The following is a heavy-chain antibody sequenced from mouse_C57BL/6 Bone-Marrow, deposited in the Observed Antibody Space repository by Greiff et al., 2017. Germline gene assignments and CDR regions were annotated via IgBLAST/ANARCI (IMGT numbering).Heavy chain of an antibody. V-gene: IGHV5-6*01. CDR1: GFTFSSYG. CDR3: ARHCISPYFDY. CDR2: ISSGGSYT. Sequence: EVMLVESGGDLVKPGGSLKLSCAASGFTFSSYGMSWVRQTPDKRLEWVATISSGGSYTYYPDSVKGRFTISRDNAKNTRYLQMSSLKSEDTAMDYCARHCISPYFDYWGQGTALTVSS. J-gene: IGHJ2*01. D-gene: IGHD1-3*01.